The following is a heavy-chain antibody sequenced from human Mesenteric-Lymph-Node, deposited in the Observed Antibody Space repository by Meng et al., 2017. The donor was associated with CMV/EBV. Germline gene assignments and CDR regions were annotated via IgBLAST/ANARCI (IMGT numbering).Heavy chain of an antibody. J-gene: IGHJ4*02. V-gene: IGHV4-39*01. CDR2: IYYSGST. Sequence: SETLSLTCTVSGGSISSSYYYWGWTRQPPGKGLEWIGSIYYSGSTFYNPSLESRLTLSVDTSKNQFSLKLSSVTAADTALYYCARHRSRMGSAGLIDYWGQGPLVTVSS. D-gene: IGHD6-13*01. CDR3: ARHRSRMGSAGLIDY. CDR1: GGSISSSYYY.